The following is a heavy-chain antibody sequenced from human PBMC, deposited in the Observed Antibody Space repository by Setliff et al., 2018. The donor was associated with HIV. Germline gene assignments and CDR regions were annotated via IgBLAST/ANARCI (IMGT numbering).Heavy chain of an antibody. J-gene: IGHJ3*02. CDR2: RSPIFSTT. CDR1: GDTFTTYV. CDR3: AITSRGYSLQSGGAFDI. Sequence: SVKVSCKGSGDTFTTYVVSWVRQAPGQGLEWMGGRSPIFSTTNYAQKFQGRVTITTDESTCRAYMELSSLRSEDTAVYYCAITSRGYSLQSGGAFDIWGQGTLVTVSS. V-gene: IGHV1-69*05. D-gene: IGHD3-22*01.